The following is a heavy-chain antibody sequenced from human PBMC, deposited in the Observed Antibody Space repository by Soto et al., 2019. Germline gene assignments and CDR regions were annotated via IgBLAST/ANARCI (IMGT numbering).Heavy chain of an antibody. J-gene: IGHJ5*02. V-gene: IGHV1-24*01. Sequence: ASVKVSCKVSGYTLTELSMHWVRQAPGKGLEWMGGFDPEDGETIYAQKFQGRVTMTEGTSTDTAYMELSSLRSEDTAVYYCATVRITMIVRWFDPWGQGTLVTVSS. CDR2: FDPEDGET. CDR1: GYTLTELS. CDR3: ATVRITMIVRWFDP. D-gene: IGHD3-22*01.